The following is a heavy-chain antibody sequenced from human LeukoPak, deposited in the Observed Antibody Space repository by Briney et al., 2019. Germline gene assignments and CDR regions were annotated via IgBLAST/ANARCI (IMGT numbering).Heavy chain of an antibody. J-gene: IGHJ4*02. Sequence: GRSLRLSCAASGITFSSYGMHWVRQAPGKGLEWVAIIWFDGSNKYYADSVKGRFTISRDNSKNTLHLQMSSLRAEDTAVYYCARIALPATDYLGSWGQGTLVTVSS. CDR1: GITFSSYG. V-gene: IGHV3-33*01. D-gene: IGHD6-19*01. CDR2: IWFDGSNK. CDR3: ARIALPATDYLGS.